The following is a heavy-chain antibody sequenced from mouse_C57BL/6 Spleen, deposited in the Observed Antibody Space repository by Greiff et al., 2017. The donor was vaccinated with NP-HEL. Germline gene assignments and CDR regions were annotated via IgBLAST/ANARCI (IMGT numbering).Heavy chain of an antibody. CDR3: ARSGTNWDTWFAY. CDR2: INPSNGGT. J-gene: IGHJ3*01. V-gene: IGHV1-53*01. Sequence: VQLQQPGPELVKPGASVKLSCKASGYTFTSYWIHWVKQRPGQGLEWIGNINPSNGGTNYNEKFKSKATLTVDKSSSTAYMQLSSLTSEDSAVYYCARSGTNWDTWFAYWGQGTLVTVSA. CDR1: GYTFTSYW. D-gene: IGHD4-1*01.